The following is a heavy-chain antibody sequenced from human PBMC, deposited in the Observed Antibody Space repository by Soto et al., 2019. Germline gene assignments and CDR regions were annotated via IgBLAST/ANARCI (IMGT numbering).Heavy chain of an antibody. D-gene: IGHD2-2*01. Sequence: SETLSLTCTVSGGSISSGDYYWSWIRQPPGKGLEWIGYIYYSGSTYYNPSLKSRVTISVDTSKNQFSLKLSSVTAADTAVYYCARDIVVVPAATGIETDAFEIWGQGTMVTVSS. J-gene: IGHJ3*02. CDR1: GGSISSGDYY. CDR2: IYYSGST. CDR3: ARDIVVVPAATGIETDAFEI. V-gene: IGHV4-30-4*01.